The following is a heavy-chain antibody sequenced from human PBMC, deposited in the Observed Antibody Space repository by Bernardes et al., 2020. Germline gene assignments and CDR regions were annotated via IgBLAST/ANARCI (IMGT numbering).Heavy chain of an antibody. D-gene: IGHD5-12*01. V-gene: IGHV3-21*01. CDR3: ARGYDPDAMDFDY. J-gene: IGHJ4*02. CDR1: GFTFSSYS. CDR2: ISSSSSYI. Sequence: GGSLRLSCAASGFTFSSYSMNWVRQAPGKGLEWVSSISSSSSYIYYADSVKGRFTISRDNAKNSLYLQMNSLRAEDTAVYYCARGYDPDAMDFDYWGQGTLVTVSS.